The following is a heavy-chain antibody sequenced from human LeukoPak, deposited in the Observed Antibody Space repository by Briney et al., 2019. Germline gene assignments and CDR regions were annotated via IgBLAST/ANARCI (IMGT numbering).Heavy chain of an antibody. J-gene: IGHJ4*02. CDR3: ARDSGYGGNSAFDY. D-gene: IGHD4-23*01. CDR1: GGSISSYY. Sequence: PSETLSLTCTVSGGSISSYYWSWIRQPPGKGLEWIGYIYYSGSTNYNPSLKSRVTISVDTSKNQFSLKLSSVTAADTAVYYCARDSGYGGNSAFDYWGQGTLVTVSS. V-gene: IGHV4-59*01. CDR2: IYYSGST.